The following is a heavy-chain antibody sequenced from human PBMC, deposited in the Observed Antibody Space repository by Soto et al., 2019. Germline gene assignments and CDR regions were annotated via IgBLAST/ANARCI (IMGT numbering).Heavy chain of an antibody. Sequence: ASVTVSYNASGYTFTSYYMHWVRQAPGQGLEWMGIINPSGGSTSYAQKFQGRVTMTRDTSTSTVYMELSSLRSEDTAVYYCATTTSGSSDAFDIWGQGTMVTVSS. V-gene: IGHV1-46*03. CDR2: INPSGGST. D-gene: IGHD1-26*01. CDR1: GYTFTSYY. CDR3: ATTTSGSSDAFDI. J-gene: IGHJ3*02.